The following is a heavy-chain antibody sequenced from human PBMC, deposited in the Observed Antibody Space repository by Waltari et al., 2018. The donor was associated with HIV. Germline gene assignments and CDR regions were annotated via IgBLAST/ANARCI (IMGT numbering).Heavy chain of an antibody. J-gene: IGHJ4*02. CDR1: GYTFNNSG. Sequence: QLHLVQSGGEVKKPGASVKVSCQASGYTFNNSGISWVRQPPGQRLEWMGWISGYNDNIKYSQKFQGRVTMTTDIFTSTAYVEVRSLRSDDTAIYYCTRDPGPGIAAAGNFEYWGQGTLVTVSS. D-gene: IGHD6-13*01. CDR2: ISGYNDNI. V-gene: IGHV1-18*01. CDR3: TRDPGPGIAAAGNFEY.